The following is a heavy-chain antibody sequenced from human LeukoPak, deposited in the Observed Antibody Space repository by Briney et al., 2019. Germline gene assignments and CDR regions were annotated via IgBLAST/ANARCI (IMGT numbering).Heavy chain of an antibody. CDR3: TTVKFGELSSYFDY. J-gene: IGHJ4*02. CDR1: GFTFSNAW. Sequence: GGSLRLSCAVSGFTFSNAWMSWVRQAPGKGLEWVGRIKSKIDGATTDYAAPVRGRFTISRDESKNTLYLQMSRLKTEDTAVYYCTTVKFGELSSYFDYWGQGTLVTVSS. V-gene: IGHV3-15*01. D-gene: IGHD3-10*01. CDR2: IKSKIDGATT.